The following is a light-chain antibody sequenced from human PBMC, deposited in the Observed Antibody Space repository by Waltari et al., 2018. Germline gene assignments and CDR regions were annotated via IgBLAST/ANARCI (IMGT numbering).Light chain of an antibody. J-gene: IGKJ3*01. CDR2: GAS. CDR1: QSINSY. Sequence: EVVMTQSPATVSVSPGKRTTLSCRASQSINSYLAWYQQKPGQAPRLLIYGASTRATGIPARFSGSGSGTDFTLTISSLQSEDFAIYYCQQYNKWPLTFGPGTKVHF. V-gene: IGKV3-15*01. CDR3: QQYNKWPLT.